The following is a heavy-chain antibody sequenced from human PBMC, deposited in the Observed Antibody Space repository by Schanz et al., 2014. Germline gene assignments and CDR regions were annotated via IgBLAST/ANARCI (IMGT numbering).Heavy chain of an antibody. D-gene: IGHD3-16*01. J-gene: IGHJ2*01. CDR1: GYTFTAYG. CDR3: VRVPSRDVSFDL. V-gene: IGHV1-18*01. CDR2: ISAYNGNT. Sequence: VQSVHSGTEVQKLGASVKVSCQTSGYTFTAYGINWVRQAPGQGLEWMGWISAYNGNTNYAQKLQGRVTMTTDTSANTAYIELRSLRSDDTAHYYCVRVPSRDVSFDLWGRGTLVTVSS.